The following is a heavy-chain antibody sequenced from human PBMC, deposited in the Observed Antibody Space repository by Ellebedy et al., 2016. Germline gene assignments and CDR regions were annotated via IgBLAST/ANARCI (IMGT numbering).Heavy chain of an antibody. Sequence: GESLKISCAASGFTFSSSPMNWVRQAPGRGLEWVSYFSGGGDTIYYADSVKGRFTISRDNAKKSLYLQLNSLRDEDTAVYYCARESSIPGDYRFDCWGQGTLVTVSS. D-gene: IGHD4-17*01. CDR1: GFTFSSSP. J-gene: IGHJ4*02. CDR3: ARESSIPGDYRFDC. CDR2: FSGGGDTI. V-gene: IGHV3-48*02.